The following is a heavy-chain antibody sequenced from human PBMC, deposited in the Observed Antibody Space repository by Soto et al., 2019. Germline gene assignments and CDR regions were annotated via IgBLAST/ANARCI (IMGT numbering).Heavy chain of an antibody. CDR2: IGTTGDT. J-gene: IGHJ4*02. CDR1: GFTFSSYD. V-gene: IGHV3-13*04. CDR3: ARAIGPTLFDY. D-gene: IGHD3-22*01. Sequence: GWSLRLSCSPSGFTFSSYDMHCVRQGTGKGLEWVSAIGTTGDTYYAGSVKGRFTISRENAKNSLYLQMNSLRAGDTAIYFCARAIGPTLFDYWGQGTLVTVSS.